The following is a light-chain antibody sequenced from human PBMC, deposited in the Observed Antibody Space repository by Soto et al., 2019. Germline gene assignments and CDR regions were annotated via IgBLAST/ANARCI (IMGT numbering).Light chain of an antibody. CDR1: SSDVGGYNY. Sequence: LTQPASASGSPGQSITISCTGTSSDVGGYNYVSWYQQHPGKAPKLMIYEVSNRPSGVSNRFSGSKSGNTASLTISGLQAEDEADYYCSSYTTSSTYVFGTGTKVTV. CDR3: SSYTTSSTYV. CDR2: EVS. J-gene: IGLJ1*01. V-gene: IGLV2-14*01.